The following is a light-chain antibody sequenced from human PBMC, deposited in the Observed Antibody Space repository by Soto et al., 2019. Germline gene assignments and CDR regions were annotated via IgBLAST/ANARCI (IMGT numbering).Light chain of an antibody. CDR1: QSVSNNY. V-gene: IGKV3-20*01. J-gene: IGKJ1*01. CDR2: GAS. CDR3: QQYGSSGT. Sequence: EIVLTQSPGTLSLSPGERATLSCRASQSVSNNYLAWYQQKPGQAPRLLIYGASNRATGIPDRFSGRGSGIDFTPTISRLVPEDFAVEYCQQYGSSGTFGQGTKVDIK.